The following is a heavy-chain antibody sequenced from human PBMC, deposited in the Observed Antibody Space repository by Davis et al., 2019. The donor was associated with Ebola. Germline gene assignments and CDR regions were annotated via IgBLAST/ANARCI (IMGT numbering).Heavy chain of an antibody. CDR2: IYTAGNT. Sequence: GESLKISCTTSGFIFDSYAMHWVRQAPGKGLEWVSTIYTAGNTYYGDSVKGRFTISRDNSKNTIYLQLNSLRLEDTAIYYCACSGYSSGWFRWFDPWGQGILVTVSS. D-gene: IGHD6-19*01. CDR1: GFIFDSYA. J-gene: IGHJ5*02. CDR3: ACSGYSSGWFRWFDP. V-gene: IGHV3-53*01.